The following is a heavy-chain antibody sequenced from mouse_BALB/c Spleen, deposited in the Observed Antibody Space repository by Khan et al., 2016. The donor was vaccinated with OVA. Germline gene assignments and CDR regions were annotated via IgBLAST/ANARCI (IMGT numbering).Heavy chain of an antibody. D-gene: IGHD2-14*01. CDR2: IIYTGYT. Sequence: MQLEESGPSLVKPSQTLSLTCSVTGDSITTGYWNWIRKFPGNKLEYMGYIIYTGYTYYNPSLKSRISITRHTSNNQYYLQLNSVIDEDTATYYCARSTCQYAFVYWGQGTLVTVSA. CDR3: ARSTCQYAFVY. J-gene: IGHJ3*01. CDR1: GDSITTGY. V-gene: IGHV3-8*02.